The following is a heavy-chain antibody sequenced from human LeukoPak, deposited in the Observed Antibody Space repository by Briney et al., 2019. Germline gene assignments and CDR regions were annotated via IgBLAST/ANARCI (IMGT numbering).Heavy chain of an antibody. CDR2: VYYSGST. CDR1: GGSISSYY. Sequence: SETLSLTCTVSGGSISSYYWSWIRQPPGKGLEWIGYVYYSGSTNYNPSLKSRVTISVDTSKNQFSLRLSFVTAADTAVYYCATLRDGYNYREAFDIWGQGTMVTVSS. V-gene: IGHV4-59*08. D-gene: IGHD5-24*01. CDR3: ATLRDGYNYREAFDI. J-gene: IGHJ3*02.